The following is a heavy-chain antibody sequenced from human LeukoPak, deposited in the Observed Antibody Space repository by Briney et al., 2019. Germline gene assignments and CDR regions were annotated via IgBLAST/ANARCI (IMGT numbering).Heavy chain of an antibody. D-gene: IGHD3-22*01. J-gene: IGHJ4*02. Sequence: GRSLRLSCAASGFTFSSYAMHWVRQAPGKGLEWVAVISYDGSNKYYADSVKGRFTISRDNSKNTLYLQVNSLRAEDTAVYYCARAGHSSGYYSVFRYFDYWGQGTLVTVSS. CDR2: ISYDGSNK. CDR3: ARAGHSSGYYSVFRYFDY. V-gene: IGHV3-30-3*01. CDR1: GFTFSSYA.